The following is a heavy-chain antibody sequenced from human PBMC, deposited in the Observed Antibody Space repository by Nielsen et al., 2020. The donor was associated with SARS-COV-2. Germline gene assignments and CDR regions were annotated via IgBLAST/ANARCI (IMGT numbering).Heavy chain of an antibody. J-gene: IGHJ5*02. CDR2: VHHSGST. CDR1: GFTFSSLW. CDR3: ARGSEEYCGSPSCYMQAINWFGP. V-gene: IGHV4-4*02. D-gene: IGHD2-2*02. Sequence: GSLRLSCAASGFTFSSLWISWVRQAPGKGLEWIGEVHHSGSTNYAPSLKSRVSLSLDKSKSQLSLRLRSVTAADSAVYYCARGSEEYCGSPSCYMQAINWFGPWGQGTLVTVSA.